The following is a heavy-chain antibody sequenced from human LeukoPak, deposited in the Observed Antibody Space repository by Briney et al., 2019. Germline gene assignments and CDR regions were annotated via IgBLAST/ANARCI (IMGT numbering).Heavy chain of an antibody. CDR3: ARRIQGNWFDP. Sequence: PGGSLSLSCAASEFTFSSYSMSWVRQAPGKGLEWVSVISGSGGSTFYADSVKGRFTISRDNSKNTLYLQMNSLRAEDTAVYYCARRIQGNWFDPWGQGTLVTVSS. CDR2: ISGSGGST. CDR1: EFTFSSYS. J-gene: IGHJ5*02. V-gene: IGHV3-23*01. D-gene: IGHD5-18*01.